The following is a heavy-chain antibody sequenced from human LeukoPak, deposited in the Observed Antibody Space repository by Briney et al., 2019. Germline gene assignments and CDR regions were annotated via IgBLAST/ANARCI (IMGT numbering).Heavy chain of an antibody. J-gene: IGHJ4*02. CDR1: GGSISNSSYY. V-gene: IGHV4-39*07. Sequence: SGTLSLTCTVSGGSISNSSYYWGWIRQPPGKGLEWIGSIYYSGSTYYNPSLKSRVTISVDTSKNQFSLKLSSVTAADTAVYYCARDGKLHDYWGQGTLVTVSS. CDR2: IYYSGST. CDR3: ARDGKLHDY.